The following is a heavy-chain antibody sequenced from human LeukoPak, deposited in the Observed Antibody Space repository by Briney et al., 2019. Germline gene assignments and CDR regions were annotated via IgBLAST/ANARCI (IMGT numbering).Heavy chain of an antibody. CDR3: ARVAQHRYYYDSSDYRYYFDY. CDR1: GYSFILYG. Sequence: ASVKVSCKTSGYSFILYGISWVRQAPGQGPEWMGWISTSTGDTKYTQKFQGRVTLTTDTSTSTAYMELRSLRSDDTAVYYCARVAQHRYYYDSSDYRYYFDYWGQGTLVTVSS. J-gene: IGHJ4*02. D-gene: IGHD3-22*01. CDR2: ISTSTGDT. V-gene: IGHV1-18*01.